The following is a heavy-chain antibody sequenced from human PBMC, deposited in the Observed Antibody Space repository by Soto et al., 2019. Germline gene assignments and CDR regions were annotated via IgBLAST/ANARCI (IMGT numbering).Heavy chain of an antibody. CDR1: GGSISSGDYY. J-gene: IGHJ5*02. CDR3: ASCEIAAAAPGFDP. D-gene: IGHD6-13*01. CDR2: IYYSGST. Sequence: SETLSLTCTVSGGSISSGDYYWSWIRQPPGKGLEWIGYIYYSGSTYYNPSLKSRVTISVDTSKNQFSLKLSSVTAADTAVYYCASCEIAAAAPGFDPWGQGTLVTVSP. V-gene: IGHV4-30-4*01.